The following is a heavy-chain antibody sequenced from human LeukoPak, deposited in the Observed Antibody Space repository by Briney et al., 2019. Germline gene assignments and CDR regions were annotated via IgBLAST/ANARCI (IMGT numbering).Heavy chain of an antibody. J-gene: IGHJ3*02. V-gene: IGHV3-21*01. CDR3: ARQRVTTTAFDI. D-gene: IGHD5-12*01. Sequence: KPGGSLRLSCAASGVTLSTYNTHWVRQAPGTGLEWVSSITSSSTYYADSVKGRFTISRDNAKSSLYLQMNSLRAEDTAVYYCARQRVTTTAFDIWGQGTMVTVSS. CDR2: ITSSSTY. CDR1: GVTLSTYN.